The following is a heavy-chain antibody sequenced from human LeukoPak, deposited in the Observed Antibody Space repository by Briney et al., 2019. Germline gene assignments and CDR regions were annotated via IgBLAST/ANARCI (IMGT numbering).Heavy chain of an antibody. CDR1: GGSISGYY. CDR2: INHSGST. CDR3: ARLKRWAFDY. D-gene: IGHD5-24*01. V-gene: IGHV4-34*01. J-gene: IGHJ4*02. Sequence: SETLSLTCAVSGGSISGYYWSWIRQPPGKGLEWIGEINHSGSTNYNPSLKSRVTISVDTSKNQFSLKLSSVTAADTAVYYCARLKRWAFDYWGQGTLVTVSS.